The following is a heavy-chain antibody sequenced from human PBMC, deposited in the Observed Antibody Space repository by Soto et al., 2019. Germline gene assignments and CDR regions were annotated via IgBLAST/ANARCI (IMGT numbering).Heavy chain of an antibody. CDR2: SYHSGRH. CDR3: ARDENVAVAGHY. Sequence: QVQLQQSGPGLVKPSETLSLTCTVSGFSVSSDYYWGWIRQPPGKGLEWIGSSYHSGRHYYNPSLKSRVTMSVDTSRNQFSLRLSSVTAADTAVYYCARDENVAVAGHYWGQGTLVTVSS. D-gene: IGHD6-19*01. V-gene: IGHV4-38-2*02. J-gene: IGHJ4*02. CDR1: GFSVSSDYY.